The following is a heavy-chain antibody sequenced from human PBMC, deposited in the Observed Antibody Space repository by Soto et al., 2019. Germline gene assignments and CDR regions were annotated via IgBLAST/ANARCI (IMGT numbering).Heavy chain of an antibody. CDR1: GGTFSSYA. Sequence: SVKFYCKASGGTFSSYAISWVRQAPGQGLEWMGGIIPIFGTANYAQKFQGRVTITADKSTSTAYMELSSLRSEDTAVYYCARACIAVAGICGEYFDYWGQGTLVPGSS. CDR2: IIPIFGTA. J-gene: IGHJ4*02. D-gene: IGHD6-19*01. CDR3: ARACIAVAGICGEYFDY. V-gene: IGHV1-69*06.